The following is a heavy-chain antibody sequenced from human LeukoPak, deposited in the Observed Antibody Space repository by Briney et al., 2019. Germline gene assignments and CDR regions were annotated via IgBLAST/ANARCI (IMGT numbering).Heavy chain of an antibody. CDR3: ARDDFYYGSGSTDY. V-gene: IGHV4-34*01. CDR2: ISRSGIT. D-gene: IGHD3-10*01. Sequence: SETPSLTCAVYGGSFTSSYWSWIRQPPGKGLEWIGEISRSGITKYNPSLKSRVTISVDTSQSQFSLRLSSVTAADTAVYYCARDDFYYGSGSTDYWGQGTLVTVSS. CDR1: GGSFTSSY. J-gene: IGHJ4*02.